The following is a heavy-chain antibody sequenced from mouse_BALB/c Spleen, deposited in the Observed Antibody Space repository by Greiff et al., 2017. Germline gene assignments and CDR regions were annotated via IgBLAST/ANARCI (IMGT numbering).Heavy chain of an antibody. Sequence: VQLQQSGAELVRPGVSVKISCTGSGYTFTDYAMHWVKQSHAKSLEWIGVISTYYGDASYNQKFKGKATMTVNNSSSTAYMEIARLTTEDSAIYYCARGGDYGSSPDWFAYWGQGTLVTVSA. J-gene: IGHJ3*01. CDR2: ISTYYGDA. CDR1: GYTFTDYA. CDR3: ARGGDYGSSPDWFAY. D-gene: IGHD1-1*01. V-gene: IGHV1S137*01.